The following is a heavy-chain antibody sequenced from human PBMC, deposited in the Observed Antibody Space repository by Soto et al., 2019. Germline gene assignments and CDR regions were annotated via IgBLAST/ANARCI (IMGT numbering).Heavy chain of an antibody. J-gene: IGHJ4*02. CDR1: GFTFSSYG. CDR2: IWYDGSNK. V-gene: IGHV3-33*01. CDR3: ARDPVVIYYDSSGYYPNPVPY. D-gene: IGHD3-22*01. Sequence: GGSLRLSCAASGFTFSSYGMHWVRQAPGKGLEWVAVIWYDGSNKYYADSVKGRFTISRDNSKNTLYLQMNSLRAEDTAVYYCARDPVVIYYDSSGYYPNPVPYWGQGTLVTVSS.